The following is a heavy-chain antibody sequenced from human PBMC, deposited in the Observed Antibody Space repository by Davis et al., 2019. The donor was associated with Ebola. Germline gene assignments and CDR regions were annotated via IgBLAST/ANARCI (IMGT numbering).Heavy chain of an antibody. D-gene: IGHD3-22*01. V-gene: IGHV3-30*03. J-gene: IGHJ3*02. CDR3: ARGGYYDSSGYSHTAFDI. Sequence: GESLKISCAASGFTFSSYGMHWVRQAPGKGLEWVAVISYDGSNKYYADSVKGRFTISRDNAKNSLFLQMNSLRAEDTAVYYCARGGYYDSSGYSHTAFDIWGQGTMVSVSS. CDR2: ISYDGSNK. CDR1: GFTFSSYG.